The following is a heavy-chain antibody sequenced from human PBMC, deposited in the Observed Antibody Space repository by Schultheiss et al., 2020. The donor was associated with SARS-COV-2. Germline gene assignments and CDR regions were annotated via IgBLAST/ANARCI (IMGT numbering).Heavy chain of an antibody. CDR1: GFTFSIYE. Sequence: GGSLRLSCAASGFTFSIYEMNWVRQAPGKGLEWVSYISGTGNTIYYADSVKGRFTISRDNSKKTLYLQMNSLRAEDTAVYYCARGRFGELLYRVFDYWGQGTLVTVSS. CDR2: ISGTGNTI. CDR3: ARGRFGELLYRVFDY. J-gene: IGHJ4*02. D-gene: IGHD3-10*01. V-gene: IGHV3-48*03.